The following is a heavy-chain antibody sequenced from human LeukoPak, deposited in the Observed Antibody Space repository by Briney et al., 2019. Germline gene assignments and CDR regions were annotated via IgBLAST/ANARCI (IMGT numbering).Heavy chain of an antibody. CDR2: IYPNSGGT. Sequence: ASVKVSCKASGYTFTAYHVHWVRQAPGQGLEWMGWIYPNSGGTDSARKFQGRVTLTRDTSVSTAYMELTRLTSDDTAVYYCAGSDRRVWYFDLWGRGTLVTVSS. J-gene: IGHJ2*01. CDR1: GYTFTAYH. CDR3: AGSDRRVWYFDL. V-gene: IGHV1-2*02.